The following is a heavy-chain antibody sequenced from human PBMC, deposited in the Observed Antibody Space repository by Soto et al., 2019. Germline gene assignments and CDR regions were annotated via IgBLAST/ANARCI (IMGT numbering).Heavy chain of an antibody. CDR2: ISGSGGST. J-gene: IGHJ4*02. V-gene: IGHV3-23*01. Sequence: GGSLRLSCAASGFTFSSYAMSWVRQAPGKGLEWVSAISGSGGSTYYADSVKGRFTISRDNSKNTLYLQMNSLRAEDTAVYYCAKDVSYYDSSGYGNYFDYWGQGTLVTVSS. CDR3: AKDVSYYDSSGYGNYFDY. D-gene: IGHD3-22*01. CDR1: GFTFSSYA.